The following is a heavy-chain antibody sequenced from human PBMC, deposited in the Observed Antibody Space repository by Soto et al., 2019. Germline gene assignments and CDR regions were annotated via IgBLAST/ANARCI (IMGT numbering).Heavy chain of an antibody. V-gene: IGHV4-59*08. CDR3: ARFAGYCSGGSCGNWFDP. J-gene: IGHJ5*02. CDR2: IYYSGST. Sequence: ETLALTCTVSGGAISSYYWSWFRQPPGKGLERIGYIYYSGSTNYNPSLKSRVTISVDTSKNQFSLKLSSVNAADTALYYCARFAGYCSGGSCGNWFDPWGQGTLVTVSS. CDR1: GGAISSYY. D-gene: IGHD2-15*01.